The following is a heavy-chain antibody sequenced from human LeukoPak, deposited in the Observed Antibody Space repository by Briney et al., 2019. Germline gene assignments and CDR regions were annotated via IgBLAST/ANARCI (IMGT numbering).Heavy chain of an antibody. Sequence: SETLSLTCTVSGGSVSSDRYYWSWIRQPPGKGLEWIGYISYRGNTNYNPSLKSRVTISVDTSKNQFSLKLSSVTAADTAVYYCARRPTDTVAGTRGGDYWGQGTLVTVSS. CDR1: GGSVSSDRYY. CDR3: ARRPTDTVAGTRGGDY. J-gene: IGHJ4*02. CDR2: ISYRGNT. V-gene: IGHV4-61*01. D-gene: IGHD6-19*01.